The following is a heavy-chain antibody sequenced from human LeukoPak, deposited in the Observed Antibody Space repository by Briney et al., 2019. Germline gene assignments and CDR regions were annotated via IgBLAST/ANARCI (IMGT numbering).Heavy chain of an antibody. CDR1: GYTLTGFY. Sequence: ASVEVFCKASGYTLTGFYMHWVRQAPGQGPEWMGWINPNSGGTNYAQKFQGRVTLTRDPSISPAYMELNRLRSDDTAVYYCARDYYDSSGYYYLIFDYWGKGSLVTVSS. J-gene: IGHJ4*02. CDR3: ARDYYDSSGYYYLIFDY. D-gene: IGHD3-22*01. V-gene: IGHV1-2*02. CDR2: INPNSGGT.